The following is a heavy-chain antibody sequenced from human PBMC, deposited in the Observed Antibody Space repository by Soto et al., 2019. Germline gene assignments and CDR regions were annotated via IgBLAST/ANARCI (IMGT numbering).Heavy chain of an antibody. CDR3: ATTYYDFWSGYSGLFDY. CDR1: GGSISSSSYY. V-gene: IGHV4-39*01. CDR2: IYYSGST. J-gene: IGHJ4*02. Sequence: SETLSLTCTVSGGSISSSSYYWGWIRQPPGKGLEWIGSIYYSGSTYYNPSLKSRVTISVDTSKNQFSLKLSSVTAADTAVYYCATTYYDFWSGYSGLFDYWGQGTLVTVSS. D-gene: IGHD3-3*01.